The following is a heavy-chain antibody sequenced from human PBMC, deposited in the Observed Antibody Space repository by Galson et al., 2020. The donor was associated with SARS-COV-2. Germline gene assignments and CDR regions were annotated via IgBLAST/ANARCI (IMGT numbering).Heavy chain of an antibody. J-gene: IGHJ4*02. Sequence: GESLKISCAASGFTFSDYYMSWIRQAPGKGLEWVSYISSSGSTIYYADSVKGRFTISRDNAKNSLYLQMNSLRAEDTAVYYCARGELVVVITNYFDYWGQGTLVIVSS. CDR1: GFTFSDYY. CDR3: ARGELVVVITNYFDY. D-gene: IGHD3-22*01. CDR2: ISSSGSTI. V-gene: IGHV3-11*01.